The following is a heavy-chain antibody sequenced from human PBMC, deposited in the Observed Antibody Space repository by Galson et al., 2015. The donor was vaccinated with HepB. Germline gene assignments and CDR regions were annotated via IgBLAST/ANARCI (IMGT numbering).Heavy chain of an antibody. Sequence: SLRLSCAASGFSFSSYSMNWVRQAPGKGLEWVSSISSSSSYIYYADSVKGRFTISRDNAKNSLYLQMNSLRAEDTAVYYCARDRGWGYFDYWGQGTLVTVSS. V-gene: IGHV3-21*01. CDR3: ARDRGWGYFDY. CDR2: ISSSSSYI. D-gene: IGHD3-10*01. J-gene: IGHJ4*02. CDR1: GFSFSSYS.